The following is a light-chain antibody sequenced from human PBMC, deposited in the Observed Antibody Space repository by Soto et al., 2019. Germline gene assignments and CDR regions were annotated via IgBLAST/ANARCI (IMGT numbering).Light chain of an antibody. J-gene: IGKJ4*01. V-gene: IGKV3-15*01. CDR2: GAS. CDR3: QHYANWPLT. Sequence: EIVLTQSPATLSLSPGEGATLSCRASQSVSNYLAWYQQKPGQTPRLLIYGASTRATGVPARFSGSGSGTDFTLTINSLQSEDFAVYYCQHYANWPLTFGGGTKVDI. CDR1: QSVSNY.